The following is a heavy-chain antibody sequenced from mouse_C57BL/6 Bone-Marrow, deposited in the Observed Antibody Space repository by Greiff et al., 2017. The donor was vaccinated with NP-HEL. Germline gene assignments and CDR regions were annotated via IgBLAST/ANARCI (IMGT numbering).Heavy chain of an antibody. CDR3: ARGRYGSSLWYFDY. CDR1: GFTFSDYG. D-gene: IGHD1-1*01. Sequence: EVKLVESGGGLVKPGGSLKLSCAASGFTFSDYGMHWVRQAPEKGLEWVAYISSGSSTIYYADTVKGRFTISRDNAKNTLFLQMTSLRSEDTAMYYCARGRYGSSLWYFDYWGQGTTLTVSS. CDR2: ISSGSSTI. J-gene: IGHJ2*01. V-gene: IGHV5-17*01.